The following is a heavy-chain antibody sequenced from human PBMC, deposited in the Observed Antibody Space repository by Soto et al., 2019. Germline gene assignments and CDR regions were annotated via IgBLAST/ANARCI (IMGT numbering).Heavy chain of an antibody. V-gene: IGHV4-34*01. CDR1: GGSFSGYC. J-gene: IGHJ4*02. CDR2: INHSGRT. Sequence: SETLSLTCAVYGGSFSGYCWSWIRQPPGKGLEWIGEINHSGRTNYNPSLKSRVTISVDTSKSQFSLKLRSVTAADTAVYYCARGRKYYDFWSGYSHPRYYFNYWGQGTLVTVSS. CDR3: ARGRKYYDFWSGYSHPRYYFNY. D-gene: IGHD3-3*01.